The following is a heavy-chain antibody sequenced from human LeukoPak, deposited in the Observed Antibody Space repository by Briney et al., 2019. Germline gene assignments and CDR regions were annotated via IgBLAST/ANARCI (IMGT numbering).Heavy chain of an antibody. CDR3: ARYGGNAYYDYGMDV. Sequence: SETLSLTCTVSGGSISSYYWSWIRQPPGKGLEWIGYIYYSGSTNYNPSLKSRVTISVDTSKNQFSLKLSSVTAADTAVYYCARYGGNAYYDYGMDVWGQGTTVTVSS. J-gene: IGHJ6*02. CDR2: IYYSGST. D-gene: IGHD4-23*01. CDR1: GGSISSYY. V-gene: IGHV4-59*01.